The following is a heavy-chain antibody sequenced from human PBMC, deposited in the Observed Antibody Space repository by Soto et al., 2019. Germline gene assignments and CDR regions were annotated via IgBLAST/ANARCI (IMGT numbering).Heavy chain of an antibody. CDR2: IYYSGST. J-gene: IGHJ4*02. V-gene: IGHV4-59*01. CDR3: ARGRVGNILTGHDLRPFDY. D-gene: IGHD3-9*01. CDR1: GGSISSYY. Sequence: PSETLSLTCTVSGGSISSYYWSWIRQPPGKGLEWIGYIYYSGSTNYNPSLKSRVTISVDTSKNQFSLKLSSVTAADTAVYYCARGRVGNILTGHDLRPFDYWGQGTLVTVSS.